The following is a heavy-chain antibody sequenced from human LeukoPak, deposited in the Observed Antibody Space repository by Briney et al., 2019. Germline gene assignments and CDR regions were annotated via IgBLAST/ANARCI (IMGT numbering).Heavy chain of an antibody. D-gene: IGHD2-2*01. Sequence: ASVKVSCKASGYTFTSYGISWVRQAPGQGLEWMGWISAYNGNTYYAQKLQGRVTMTTDTSTSTAYMELRSLRSDDTAVYYCAIDRYCSSTSCYAYWGQGTLVTVSS. CDR1: GYTFTSYG. V-gene: IGHV1-18*04. J-gene: IGHJ4*02. CDR3: AIDRYCSSTSCYAY. CDR2: ISAYNGNT.